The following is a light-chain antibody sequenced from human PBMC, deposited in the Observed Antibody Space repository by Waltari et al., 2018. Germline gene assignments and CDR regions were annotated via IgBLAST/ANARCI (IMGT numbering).Light chain of an antibody. V-gene: IGKV3-15*01. CDR2: GAS. CDR3: QQYNKWPPLT. CDR1: QNIHDN. J-gene: IGKJ4*01. Sequence: EVLMTQSPATLSVSPGERVTLSCRASQNIHDNLAWYQQKPGQAPRILIYGASTRATDIPARFRGSGSGTEFTLTINSLQSEDLGIYYCQQYNKWPPLTFGGGTKVEIK.